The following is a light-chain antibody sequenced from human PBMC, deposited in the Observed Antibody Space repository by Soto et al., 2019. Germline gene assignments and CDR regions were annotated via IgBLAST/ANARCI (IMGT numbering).Light chain of an antibody. CDR3: QTWGTGIWV. J-gene: IGLJ3*02. Sequence: QPVLTQSPSASASLGASVMLTGTLSSGHCSYAIAWHQQQPEKGPRYLMKLNSDGSHSKGDGIPDRFSGSSSGAERYLTISSLQSEDEADYYCQTWGTGIWVFGGGTKLTVL. CDR1: SGHCSYA. V-gene: IGLV4-69*01. CDR2: LNSDGSH.